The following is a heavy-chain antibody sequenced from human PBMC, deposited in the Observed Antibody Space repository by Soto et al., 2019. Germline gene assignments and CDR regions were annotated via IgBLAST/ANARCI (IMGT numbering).Heavy chain of an antibody. J-gene: IGHJ5*02. CDR3: EREYVYCSSTSCYPLYNWLDT. CDR2: IYYSWST. CDR1: GGSISSSSYY. Sequence: PSETLSLTCTVSGGSISSSSYYWGWIRQPPGKGLEWIGSIYYSWSTYYNPSLKSRVTISVDTSKNQFSLKLSSVTAADTAVYYCEREYVYCSSTSCYPLYNWLDTCGQGTLV. D-gene: IGHD2-2*01. V-gene: IGHV4-39*02.